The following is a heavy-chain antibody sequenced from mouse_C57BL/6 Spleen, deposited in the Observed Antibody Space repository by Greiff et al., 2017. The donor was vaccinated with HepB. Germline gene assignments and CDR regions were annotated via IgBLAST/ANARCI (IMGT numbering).Heavy chain of an antibody. Sequence: LQESGPELVKPGASVKISCKASGYAFSSSWMNWVKQRPGKGLEWIGRIYPGDGDTNYNGKFKGKATLTADKSSSTAYMQLSSLTSEDSAVYCCARWGVYYYGSDVWGTGTTVTVSS. D-gene: IGHD1-1*01. CDR2: IYPGDGDT. CDR1: GYAFSSSW. J-gene: IGHJ1*03. V-gene: IGHV1-82*01. CDR3: ARWGVYYYGSDV.